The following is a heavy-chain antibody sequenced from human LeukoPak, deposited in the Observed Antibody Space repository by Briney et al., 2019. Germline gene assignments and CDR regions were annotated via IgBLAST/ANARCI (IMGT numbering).Heavy chain of an antibody. CDR2: ISGSGGST. CDR1: GFTFSSYA. V-gene: IGHV3-23*01. D-gene: IGHD6-13*01. J-gene: IGHJ3*02. Sequence: RSGGSLRLSCAASGFTFSSYAMSWVRQAPGKGLEWVSAISGSGGSTYYADSVKGRFTISRDNSKNTLYLQMNSLRAEDTAVYYCAKDKYSSSWYYDAFDIWGQGTMVTVSS. CDR3: AKDKYSSSWYYDAFDI.